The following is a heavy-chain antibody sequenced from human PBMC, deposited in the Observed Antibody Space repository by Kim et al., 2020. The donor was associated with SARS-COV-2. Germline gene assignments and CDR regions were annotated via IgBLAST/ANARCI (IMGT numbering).Heavy chain of an antibody. CDR2: IRSKAYGGTT. Sequence: GGSLRLSCTASGFTFGDYAMSWVRQAPGKGLEWVGFIRSKAYGGTTEYAASVKGRFTISRDDSKSIAYLQMNSLKTEDTAVYYCTVRYCSGGSCYPGWFDPWGQGTLVTVSS. D-gene: IGHD2-15*01. CDR3: TVRYCSGGSCYPGWFDP. CDR1: GFTFGDYA. J-gene: IGHJ5*02. V-gene: IGHV3-49*04.